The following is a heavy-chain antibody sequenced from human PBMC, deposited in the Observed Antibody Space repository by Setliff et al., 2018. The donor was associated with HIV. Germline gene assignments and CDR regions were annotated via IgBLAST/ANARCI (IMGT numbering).Heavy chain of an antibody. CDR2: ISDSGGAS. J-gene: IGHJ3*02. D-gene: IGHD6-19*01. V-gene: IGHV3-23*01. CDR3: AREGATTAGFDI. Sequence: NWVRQAPGKGLEWVSGISDSGGASHYADSVKGRFTISRDNSKNTLHLQMDSLRVDDTAIYYCAREGATTAGFDIWGHGTMVTVSS.